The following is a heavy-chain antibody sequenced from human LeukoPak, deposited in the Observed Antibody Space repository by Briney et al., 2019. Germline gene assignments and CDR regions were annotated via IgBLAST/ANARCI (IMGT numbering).Heavy chain of an antibody. J-gene: IGHJ5*02. V-gene: IGHV4-61*02. CDR2: IYTSGST. Sequence: PSQTLSLTCTVSSGSISSGSYYWSWIRQPAGTGLEWIGRIYTSGSTNYNPSLKSRVTISVDTSKNQFSLKLSSVTAADTAVYYCAREIWFGEGRFDPWGQGTLVTVSS. D-gene: IGHD3-10*01. CDR1: SGSISSGSYY. CDR3: AREIWFGEGRFDP.